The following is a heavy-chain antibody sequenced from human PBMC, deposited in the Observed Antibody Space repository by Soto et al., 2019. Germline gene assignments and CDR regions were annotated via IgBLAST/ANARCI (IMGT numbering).Heavy chain of an antibody. V-gene: IGHV3-74*01. Sequence: GGSLRLSCAASGFTFSSYWMHWVRQAPGKGLVWVSRINSDGSSTSYADSVKGRFTISRDNAKNTLYLQMNSLRAEDTAVYYCARPVFGSGRAFDIWGQGTMVTVSS. J-gene: IGHJ3*02. D-gene: IGHD3-10*01. CDR2: INSDGSST. CDR3: ARPVFGSGRAFDI. CDR1: GFTFSSYW.